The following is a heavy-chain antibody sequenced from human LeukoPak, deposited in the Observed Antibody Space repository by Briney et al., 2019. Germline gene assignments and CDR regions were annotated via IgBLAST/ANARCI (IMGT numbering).Heavy chain of an antibody. CDR1: GGSFSGYH. CDR2: INHSGST. Sequence: SETLSLTCAVYGGSFSGYHWSWIRQPPGKGLEWIGEINHSGSTNYNPSLKSRVTISVDTSKNQFSLKLSSVTAADTAVYYCARVRGVRGVSYYYYGMDVWGQGTTVTVSS. J-gene: IGHJ6*02. V-gene: IGHV4-34*01. D-gene: IGHD3-10*01. CDR3: ARVRGVRGVSYYYYGMDV.